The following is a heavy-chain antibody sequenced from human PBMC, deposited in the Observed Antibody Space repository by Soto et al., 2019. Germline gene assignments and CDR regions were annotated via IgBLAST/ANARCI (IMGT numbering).Heavy chain of an antibody. J-gene: IGHJ4*02. CDR3: ARGPGYSGYSLSYYFDY. CDR1: GYTFTSHA. V-gene: IGHV1-3*01. D-gene: IGHD5-12*01. CDR2: INAGNGNT. Sequence: ASVEVSCKASGYTFTSHAMHWVRQAPGQRLEWMGWINAGNGNTKYSQKFQGRVTITRDTSASTAYMELSSLRSEDTAVYYCARGPGYSGYSLSYYFDYWGQGTLVTVSS.